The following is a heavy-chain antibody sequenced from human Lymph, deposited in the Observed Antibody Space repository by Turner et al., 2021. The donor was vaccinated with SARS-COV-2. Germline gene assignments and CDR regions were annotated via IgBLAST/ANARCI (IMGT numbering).Heavy chain of an antibody. CDR2: INTKTDGGTT. V-gene: IGHV3-15*01. J-gene: IGHJ4*02. CDR3: TTHSAPDY. Sequence: EVQLVEAGGGLVKPGGSLRLPWGASGFNFSHAWMAWVRQAPGKGLEWVGRINTKTDGGTTAYAAPVKGRFTISRDDSKITLYLQMNSLKTEDTAVYYCTTHSAPDYWGQGTLVTVSS. D-gene: IGHD6-13*01. CDR1: GFNFSHAW.